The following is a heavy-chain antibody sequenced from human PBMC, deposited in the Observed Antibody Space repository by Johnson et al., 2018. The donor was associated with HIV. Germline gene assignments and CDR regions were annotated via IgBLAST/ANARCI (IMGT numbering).Heavy chain of an antibody. D-gene: IGHD6-6*01. J-gene: IGHJ3*02. CDR1: GFTFSSYA. CDR3: AREYSSSSGLGVDAFDI. V-gene: IGHV3-30-3*01. Sequence: QVQLVESGGGVVQPGRSLRLSCAASGFTFSSYAMHWVRQAPGKGLEWVAVISYDGSNKYYADSVKGRFTISRDNSKNTLYLQMNSLRAEDTAVYYCAREYSSSSGLGVDAFDIWGQGTMVTVSS. CDR2: ISYDGSNK.